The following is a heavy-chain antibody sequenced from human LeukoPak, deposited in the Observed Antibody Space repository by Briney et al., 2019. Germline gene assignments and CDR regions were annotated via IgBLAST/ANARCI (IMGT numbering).Heavy chain of an antibody. D-gene: IGHD5-12*01. CDR1: GFTLSTSE. CDR3: AREVVTEAIYSGYDAFDI. J-gene: IGHJ3*02. CDR2: IRGDNSV. Sequence: PGGSLRLSCAASGFTLSTSEMNWVRQAPGKGLEWVSHIRGDNSVLYADSVKGRFTISSDKATNSVYLEMNSLRAEDTAVYYCAREVVTEAIYSGYDAFDIWGQGTTVTVSS. V-gene: IGHV3-48*03.